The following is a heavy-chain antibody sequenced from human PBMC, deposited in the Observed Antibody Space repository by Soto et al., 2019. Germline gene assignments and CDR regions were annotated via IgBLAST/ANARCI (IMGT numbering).Heavy chain of an antibody. CDR1: GFTFSSYA. CDR3: ARDRAMIVVALTYYYYGMDV. D-gene: IGHD3-22*01. CDR2: ISYDGSNK. Sequence: PGGSLRLSCAASGFTFSSYAMHWVRQAPGKGLGLVAVISYDGSNKYYADSVKGRFTISRDNSKNTLYLQMNSLRAEDTAVYYCARDRAMIVVALTYYYYGMDVWGQGTTVTVS. J-gene: IGHJ6*02. V-gene: IGHV3-30-3*01.